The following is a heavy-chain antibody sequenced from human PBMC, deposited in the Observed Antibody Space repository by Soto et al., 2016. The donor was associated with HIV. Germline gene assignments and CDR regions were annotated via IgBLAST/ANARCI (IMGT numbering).Heavy chain of an antibody. Sequence: QVRLQQWGAGLLRPSETLSLTCAVYGGSFSGYSFAWVRQPPGKGLEWIGEINHSGTTKYNPSLKSRVTISMDMSKNHFSLRLNSMTAADTALYYCATWASPGYYFDYWGQGTLVTVSS. CDR1: GGSFSGYS. CDR2: INHSGTT. CDR3: ATWASPGYYFDY. V-gene: IGHV4-34*02. J-gene: IGHJ4*02.